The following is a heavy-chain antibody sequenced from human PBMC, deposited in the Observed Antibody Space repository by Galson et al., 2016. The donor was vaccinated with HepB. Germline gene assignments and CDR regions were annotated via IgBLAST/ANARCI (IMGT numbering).Heavy chain of an antibody. D-gene: IGHD6-6*01. Sequence: SETLSLTCAVSGGSISSSNWWSWVRQPPGKRLEWIGEIYHSGTTNYNPSLRSRVTISVDKSKNQFSLRLNSVTAADTAVYYCARDMTASSGGSPFDYWGQGTLGTVSS. CDR3: ARDMTASSGGSPFDY. V-gene: IGHV4-4*02. CDR2: IYHSGTT. CDR1: GGSISSSNW. J-gene: IGHJ4*02.